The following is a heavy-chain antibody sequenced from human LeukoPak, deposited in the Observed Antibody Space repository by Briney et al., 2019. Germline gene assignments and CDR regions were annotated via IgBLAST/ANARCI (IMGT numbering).Heavy chain of an antibody. CDR2: MYHGGNT. D-gene: IGHD2-15*01. J-gene: IGHJ6*02. V-gene: IGHV4-38-2*01. CDR3: ARVVGGYCAGGSWCHDMDV. Sequence: SETLSLTCAVPLDSIRNYYWNWIRQSPGRGLEWIGSMYHGGNTNFNPSLRSRVTISIDTSKNQFSLKVSSVTAADTAVYYCARVVGGYCAGGSWCHDMDVWGQGTTVTVSS. CDR1: LDSIRNYY.